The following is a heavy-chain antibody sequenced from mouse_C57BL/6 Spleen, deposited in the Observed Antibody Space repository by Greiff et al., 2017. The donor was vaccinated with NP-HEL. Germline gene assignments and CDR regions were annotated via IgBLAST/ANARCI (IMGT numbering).Heavy chain of an antibody. Sequence: VQLQQSGPELVKPGASVKISCKASGYTFTDYYMNWVKQSHGKSLEWIGDINPNNGGTSYNQKFKGKATLTVDKSSSTAYMELRSLTSEDSAVYYCARSMLGSDYWGQGTTLTVSS. D-gene: IGHD2-3*01. CDR1: GYTFTDYY. V-gene: IGHV1-26*01. CDR3: ARSMLGSDY. J-gene: IGHJ2*01. CDR2: INPNNGGT.